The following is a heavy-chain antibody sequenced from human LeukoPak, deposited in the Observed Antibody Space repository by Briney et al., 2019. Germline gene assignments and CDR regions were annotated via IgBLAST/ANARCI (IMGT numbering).Heavy chain of an antibody. Sequence: PGGSLRLSCAASGFTFSNFAMSWVRQAPGKGLEWVSTISGSGGSTFYADSVKGRFPISRDNSKNSLYLQMNSLRVEDTGVYYCAKVQSDIVGAVFFAFDVWGQGTMVSVSS. D-gene: IGHD1-26*01. CDR1: GFTFSNFA. V-gene: IGHV3-23*01. CDR3: AKVQSDIVGAVFFAFDV. J-gene: IGHJ3*01. CDR2: ISGSGGST.